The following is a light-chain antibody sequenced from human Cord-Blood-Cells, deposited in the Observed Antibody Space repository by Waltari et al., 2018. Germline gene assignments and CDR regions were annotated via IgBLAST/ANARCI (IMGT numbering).Light chain of an antibody. Sequence: QSALTQPASVSGSPGQSITISCTGTSSDVGSYNLVSWYQQHPGKAPKLSIYEVSKRPSGVFNRVSGSKSGNTASLTISGLQAEDEADYYCCSYAGSYVFGTGTKVTVL. J-gene: IGLJ1*01. CDR1: SSDVGSYNL. CDR3: CSYAGSYV. CDR2: EVS. V-gene: IGLV2-23*02.